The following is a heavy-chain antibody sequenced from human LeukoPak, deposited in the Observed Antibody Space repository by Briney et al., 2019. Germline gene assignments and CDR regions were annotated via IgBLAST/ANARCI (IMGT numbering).Heavy chain of an antibody. J-gene: IGHJ4*02. D-gene: IGHD3/OR15-3a*01. Sequence: GRSLRLSCAASGFTFSNHWMTWVRQAPGKGLEWVANINQHGSEEYYLDSVKGRFTISRDNAKNSLYLQMNSLRAEDTAVYYCARGPRTYDYWGQGTLVTVSS. CDR3: ARGPRTYDY. CDR1: GFTFSNHW. CDR2: INQHGSEE. V-gene: IGHV3-7*03.